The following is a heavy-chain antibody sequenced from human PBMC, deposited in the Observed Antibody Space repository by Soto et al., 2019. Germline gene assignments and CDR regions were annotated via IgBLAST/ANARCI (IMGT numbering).Heavy chain of an antibody. CDR1: GGPVNDDKW. CDR2: IHSSGIA. D-gene: IGHD3-10*02. CDR3: AGQCSAGYGAFDC. J-gene: IGHJ5*01. Sequence: QVQLQESGPGLVKPSGTLSLTSAVSGGPVNDDKWWSWVRQAPGKGLEWIGEIHSSGIAKYNPSLKSRARIFVDKFKNQFSVKLTSVTAADTAVYFCAGQCSAGYGAFDCWRQGNLVTVSS. V-gene: IGHV4-4*02.